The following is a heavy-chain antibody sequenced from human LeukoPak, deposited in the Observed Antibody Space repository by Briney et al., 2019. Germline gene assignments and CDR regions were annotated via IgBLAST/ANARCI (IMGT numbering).Heavy chain of an antibody. CDR3: ARGLAGWRPAIYFDY. CDR1: GGSFSGYY. Sequence: PSGTLSLTCAVYGGSFSGYYWSWIRQPPGKGLEWIGEINHSGSTNYNPSLKSRVTISVDTSKNQFSLKLSSVTAADTAVYYCARGLAGWRPAIYFDYWGQGTLVTVSS. D-gene: IGHD2-2*01. V-gene: IGHV4-34*01. CDR2: INHSGST. J-gene: IGHJ4*02.